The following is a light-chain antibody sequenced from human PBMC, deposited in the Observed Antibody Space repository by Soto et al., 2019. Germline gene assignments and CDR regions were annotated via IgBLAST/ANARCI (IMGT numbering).Light chain of an antibody. CDR1: SSNIGAGSD. J-gene: IGLJ1*01. CDR2: GNT. Sequence: QPVLTQPPSVSAAPGQRVTISCSGSSSNIGAGSDVHWYQQLPGTAPKLRIFGNTKRPSGVPDRFSGSKSGSSASLAITGLQAEDEADYYCQSTSLSDFHVFGTGTKVTVL. CDR3: QSTSLSDFHV. V-gene: IGLV1-40*01.